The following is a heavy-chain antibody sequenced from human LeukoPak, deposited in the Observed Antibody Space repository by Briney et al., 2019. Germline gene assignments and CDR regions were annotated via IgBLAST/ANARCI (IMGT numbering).Heavy chain of an antibody. D-gene: IGHD1-7*01. CDR3: ARDRPTNYGQWYGAFDI. CDR1: GYTFTGYY. V-gene: IGHV1-2*02. CDR2: INPNSGGT. J-gene: IGHJ3*02. Sequence: ASVKVSCKASGYTFTGYYMHWVRQAPGQGLEWMGWINPNSGGTNYAQKFQGRVTMTRDTSISTAYMELSRLRSDDTAVYYCARDRPTNYGQWYGAFDIWGQGTMVTVSS.